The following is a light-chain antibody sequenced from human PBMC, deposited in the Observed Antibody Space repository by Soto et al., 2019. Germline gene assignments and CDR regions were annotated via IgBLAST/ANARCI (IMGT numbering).Light chain of an antibody. V-gene: IGKV1-27*01. CDR1: QGISNY. Sequence: DIQMTQSPSSLSASVGDRVTITCRASQGISNYLAWYQQKPGKVPKLLIYAASTLQSGVPSRFSGSGSRTDFTITISSLQPEDVATYYCQKYNSAPWTFGQGTKVEIK. CDR3: QKYNSAPWT. CDR2: AAS. J-gene: IGKJ1*01.